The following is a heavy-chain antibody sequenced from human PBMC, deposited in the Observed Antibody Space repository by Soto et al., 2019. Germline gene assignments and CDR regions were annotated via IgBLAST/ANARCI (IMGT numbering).Heavy chain of an antibody. V-gene: IGHV3-33*01. CDR1: GFTFSSYG. Sequence: GGALRLSCAASGFTFSSYGMHWVRQAPGKGLEWVAVIWYDGSNKYYADSVKGRFTISRDNSKNTLYLQMNSLRAEDTAVYYCARDRSSGWYIGYWGQGTLVTVSS. D-gene: IGHD6-19*01. CDR3: ARDRSSGWYIGY. J-gene: IGHJ4*02. CDR2: IWYDGSNK.